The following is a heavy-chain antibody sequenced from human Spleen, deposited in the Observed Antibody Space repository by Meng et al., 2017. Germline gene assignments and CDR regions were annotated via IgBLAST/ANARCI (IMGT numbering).Heavy chain of an antibody. J-gene: IGHJ3*02. CDR2: IKQDGSEK. V-gene: IGHV3-7*01. CDR1: GFTFSSFA. CDR3: ARELRCSGRGCAFDI. Sequence: GGSLRLSCAASGFTFSSFAMSWVRQAPGKGLEWVANIKQDGSEKYYVDSVKGRFTISRDNAKNSLYLQMNSLRAEDTAVYYCARELRCSGRGCAFDIWGQGTMVTVSS. D-gene: IGHD3-10*02.